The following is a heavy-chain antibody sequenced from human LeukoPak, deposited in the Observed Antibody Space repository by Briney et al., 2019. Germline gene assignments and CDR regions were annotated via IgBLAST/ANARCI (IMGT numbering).Heavy chain of an antibody. CDR3: ARGRGMTTIDY. V-gene: IGHV4-39*01. J-gene: IGHJ4*02. CDR1: GRFISSSSYY. CDR2: IYYSGST. Sequence: SQSLSLTCTVSGRFISSSSYYWGRIRQPPGKGLEWIGRIYYSGSTYYNPSLKSQVTISVDTPKNQFSLKLSSVTAADTAVYYCARGRGMTTIDYWGQGTLVTVSS. D-gene: IGHD4-17*01.